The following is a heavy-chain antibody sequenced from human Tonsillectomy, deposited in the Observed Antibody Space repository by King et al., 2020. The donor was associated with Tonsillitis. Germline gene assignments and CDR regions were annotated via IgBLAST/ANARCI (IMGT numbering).Heavy chain of an antibody. V-gene: IGHV3-9*01. CDR2: ISWNSAGI. Sequence: VQLVESGGGLVQPGRSLRLSCAASGFTFDDYAMHWVRHAPGKGLEWVSGISWNSAGIGYADSVKGRFTISRDNAKNSLYLQMNSLRAEDTALYYCAKVVVPAAMLPYYFDYWGQGTLVTVSS. CDR3: AKVVVPAAMLPYYFDY. D-gene: IGHD2-2*01. CDR1: GFTFDDYA. J-gene: IGHJ4*02.